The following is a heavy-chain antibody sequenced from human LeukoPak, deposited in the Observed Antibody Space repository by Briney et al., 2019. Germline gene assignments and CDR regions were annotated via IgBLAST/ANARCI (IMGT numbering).Heavy chain of an antibody. CDR1: GFTFSSYW. V-gene: IGHV3-74*01. Sequence: PGGSLSLSCAASGFTFSSYWMPWVRRAPGKGLVWVSRINSDGSSTSYADSVKGRFTISRDNAKNTLYLQMNSLRAEDTAVYYCASGKYYYDSNGYLAWAFDIWGQRTMVTVSS. CDR3: ASGKYYYDSNGYLAWAFDI. CDR2: INSDGSST. J-gene: IGHJ3*02. D-gene: IGHD3-22*01.